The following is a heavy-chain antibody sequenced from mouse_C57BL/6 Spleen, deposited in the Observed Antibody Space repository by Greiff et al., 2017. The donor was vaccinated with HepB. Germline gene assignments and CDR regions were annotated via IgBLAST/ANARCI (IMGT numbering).Heavy chain of an antibody. V-gene: IGHV1-63*01. CDR3: ARAGGNVYFDY. D-gene: IGHD2-1*01. CDR2: IYTGGGYT. Sequence: QVQLQQSGAELVRPGPSVKMSCTASGYTFTNYWIGWAKQRPGHGLEWIGDIYTGGGYTNYNEKFKGKATLTADKSSSTAYMQFSSLTSEDSAIYYCARAGGNVYFDYWGQGTTLTVSS. J-gene: IGHJ2*01. CDR1: GYTFTNYW.